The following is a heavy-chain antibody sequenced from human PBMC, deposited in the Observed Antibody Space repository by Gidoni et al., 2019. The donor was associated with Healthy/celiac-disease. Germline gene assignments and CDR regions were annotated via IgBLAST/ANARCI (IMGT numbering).Heavy chain of an antibody. V-gene: IGHV4-59*01. CDR3: ARTEGWFGELLPNWFDP. Sequence: QVQLQESGPGLVKPSETLSLTCTVPGGSTSSYYWSWIRPPPGKGLEWIGYIYYSGSTNNNPSLKSRVTISVDTSKNQFSLKLSSVTAADTAVYYCARTEGWFGELLPNWFDPWGQGTLVTVSS. J-gene: IGHJ5*02. CDR1: GGSTSSYY. CDR2: IYYSGST. D-gene: IGHD3-10*01.